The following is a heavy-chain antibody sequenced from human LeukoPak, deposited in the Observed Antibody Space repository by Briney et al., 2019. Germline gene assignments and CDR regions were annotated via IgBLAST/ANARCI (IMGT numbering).Heavy chain of an antibody. CDR2: IYYSGST. CDR3: ARHQIDTVTVDY. D-gene: IGHD4-17*01. Sequence: SETLSLTCTVSGGSISSSSYYWGWVRQPPGKGLEWIGSIYYSGSTYYNPSLKSRVTISVDTSKNQFSLKPSSVTAADTAVYYCARHQIDTVTVDYWGQGTLVTVSS. CDR1: GGSISSSSYY. J-gene: IGHJ4*02. V-gene: IGHV4-39*01.